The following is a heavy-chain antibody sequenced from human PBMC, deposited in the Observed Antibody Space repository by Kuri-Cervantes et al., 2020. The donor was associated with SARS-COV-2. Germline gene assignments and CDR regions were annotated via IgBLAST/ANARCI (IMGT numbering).Heavy chain of an antibody. CDR3: ARERSYYDFWSGYSDNWFDP. Sequence: GESLKISCAASGLTFSSYAMHWVRQAPGKGLEWVAVISYDGSNKYYADSVKGRFTISRDNSKNTLYLQMNSLRAEDTAVYYCARERSYYDFWSGYSDNWFDPWGQGTLVTVSS. D-gene: IGHD3-3*01. J-gene: IGHJ5*02. CDR1: GLTFSSYA. CDR2: ISYDGSNK. V-gene: IGHV3-30-3*01.